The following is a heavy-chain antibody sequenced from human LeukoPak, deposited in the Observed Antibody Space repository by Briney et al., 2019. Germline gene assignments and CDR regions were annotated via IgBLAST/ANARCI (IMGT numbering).Heavy chain of an antibody. CDR2: TYPGDSDT. D-gene: IGHD4-23*01. Sequence: GESLKISCKGSGYSVTSYWIGWGGQMPGKGLEWMGITYPGDSDTRYSASFQGQVTISADKSISTAYLQWSTLKASDTAMYYCATIRWYQTYYFDYWAREPWSPSPQ. V-gene: IGHV5-51*01. J-gene: IGHJ4*02. CDR3: ATIRWYQTYYFDY. CDR1: GYSVTSYW.